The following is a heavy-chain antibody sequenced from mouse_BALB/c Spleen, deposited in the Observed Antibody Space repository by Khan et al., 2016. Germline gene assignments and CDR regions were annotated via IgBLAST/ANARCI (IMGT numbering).Heavy chain of an antibody. CDR3: ARDRHDYFDY. Sequence: EVELVESGGGLVKPGGSLKLSCAASGFTFSDYYMYWVRQTPEKRLEWVATISDGGSYTYYPDSVKGRFTISRDNAKNNLYLQMSSLKSEDTAMYYCARDRHDYFDYWGQGTTLTVSS. CDR1: GFTFSDYY. V-gene: IGHV5-4*02. J-gene: IGHJ2*01. D-gene: IGHD3-1*01. CDR2: ISDGGSYT.